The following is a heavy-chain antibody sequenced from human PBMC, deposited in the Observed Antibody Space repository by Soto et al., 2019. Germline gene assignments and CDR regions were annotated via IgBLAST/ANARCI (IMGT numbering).Heavy chain of an antibody. D-gene: IGHD3-22*01. V-gene: IGHV3-33*01. Sequence: GGSLRLSCAASGFTFSSYGMHWVRQAPGKGLEWVAVIWYDGSNKYYADSVKGRFTISRDNSKNTLYLQMSSLRAEDTAVYYCAPLYYYDSSGYSPWGQGTLVTVSS. CDR2: IWYDGSNK. J-gene: IGHJ5*02. CDR3: APLYYYDSSGYSP. CDR1: GFTFSSYG.